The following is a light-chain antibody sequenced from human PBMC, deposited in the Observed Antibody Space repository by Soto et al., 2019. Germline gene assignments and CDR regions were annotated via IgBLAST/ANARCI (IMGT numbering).Light chain of an antibody. CDR3: QQYNSYSQT. J-gene: IGKJ2*01. CDR1: QSISSW. CDR2: TAS. Sequence: DIQMTQSPSTLSASVGDRVTITCRASQSISSWLAWYQQKPGKAPKLLIYTASSLESGVPSRFSGSGSGTEFTLTISSLQPDDFATYYCQQYNSYSQTLGQGTKVDSK. V-gene: IGKV1-5*03.